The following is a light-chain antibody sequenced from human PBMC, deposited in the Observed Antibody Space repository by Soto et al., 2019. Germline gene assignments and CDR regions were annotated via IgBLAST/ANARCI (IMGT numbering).Light chain of an antibody. J-gene: IGKJ1*01. Sequence: DIQMTQSPSTLSVSLGDRITITCRASEDIDTSLAWFQQRPGKAPKVLIAGASGLMNGVPSTFSGSGSGTEFALTISSVQPDDFATYFCQHYDTFSWTFGQGTKGDIK. CDR3: QHYDTFSWT. CDR1: EDIDTS. V-gene: IGKV1-5*01. CDR2: GAS.